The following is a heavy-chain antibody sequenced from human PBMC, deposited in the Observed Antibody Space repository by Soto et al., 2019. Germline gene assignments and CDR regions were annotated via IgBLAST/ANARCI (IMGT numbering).Heavy chain of an antibody. CDR2: ISYDGSNK. Sequence: GGSLRLSCAASGFTFSSYGMHWVRQAPGKGLEWVAVISYDGSNKYYADSVKGRFTISRDNSKNTLYLQMNSLRAEDTAVYYCAKYSLFLDWLPTDYWGQGTLVTVSS. CDR1: GFTFSSYG. CDR3: AKYSLFLDWLPTDY. V-gene: IGHV3-30*18. J-gene: IGHJ4*02. D-gene: IGHD3-3*01.